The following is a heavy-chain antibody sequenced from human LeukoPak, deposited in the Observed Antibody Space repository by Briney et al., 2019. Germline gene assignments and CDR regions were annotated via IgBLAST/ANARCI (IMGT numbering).Heavy chain of an antibody. D-gene: IGHD4-17*01. CDR3: AKSDMTTVTTEGWPDY. CDR2: ISYDGSNK. Sequence: GGSLRLSCAASGFTFSSYGMHWVRQAPGKGLEWVAVISYDGSNKYYADSVKGRFTISRDNSKNTLYLQMNSLRAEDTAVYYCAKSDMTTVTTEGWPDYWGQGTLVTVSS. CDR1: GFTFSSYG. J-gene: IGHJ4*02. V-gene: IGHV3-30*18.